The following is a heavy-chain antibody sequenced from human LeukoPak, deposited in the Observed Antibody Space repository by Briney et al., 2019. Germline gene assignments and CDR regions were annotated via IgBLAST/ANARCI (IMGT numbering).Heavy chain of an antibody. CDR3: ARRGYKYGGDYGMDV. CDR1: GFTFSYHW. CDR2: IKNDGAVK. V-gene: IGHV3-7*03. J-gene: IGHJ6*02. D-gene: IGHD5-18*01. Sequence: GGSLTLSCAASGFTFSYHWMTWVRQAPGKGLEWVANIKNDGAVKNYVDSVKGRFTISRDNAKNSLYLQMNSLQASDTAMYYCARRGYKYGGDYGMDVWGQGTTVTVSS.